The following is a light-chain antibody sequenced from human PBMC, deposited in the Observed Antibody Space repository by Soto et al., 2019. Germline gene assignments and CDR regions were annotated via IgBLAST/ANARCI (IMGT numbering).Light chain of an antibody. J-gene: IGKJ4*01. CDR1: QGISNW. CDR2: TGS. V-gene: IGKV1-12*01. CDR3: QQANSFPLT. Sequence: DIQMTQSPSSVSASVEDRVSITCRASQGISNWLAWYQQKPGRAPKLLIYTGSSLQSGVPSRFSGTGSGTDFTLTMSSLQPEDVATYYCQQANSFPLTFGGGTKVEIK.